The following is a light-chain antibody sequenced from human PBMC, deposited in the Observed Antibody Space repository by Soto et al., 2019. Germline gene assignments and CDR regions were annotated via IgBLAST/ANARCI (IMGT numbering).Light chain of an antibody. CDR2: SAS. CDR1: QNIRTY. V-gene: IGKV1-39*01. J-gene: IGKJ2*01. Sequence: DIQMTQSPYSLSASLGDSVTITCRASQNIRTYLNWYQQKPGRAPKLLIHSASALPSGVPSRFSGSGSGTEFPLPMSGLHPEDFASYSCHKGHSTPYTFGQGTKVEI. CDR3: HKGHSTPYT.